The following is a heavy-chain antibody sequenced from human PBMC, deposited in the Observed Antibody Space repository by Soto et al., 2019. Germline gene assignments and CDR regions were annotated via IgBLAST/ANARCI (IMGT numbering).Heavy chain of an antibody. CDR1: GFTFSNYA. V-gene: IGHV3-30-3*01. J-gene: IGHJ6*02. CDR2: ISYDGNNK. Sequence: QVQLVESGGGVVQPGRSLRLSCAASGFTFSNYAMYWVRQAPGKGLEWVAVISYDGNNKYYADSVKGRFTISRDNSKNMLYLEMISLRTEDTGMYYCARAGCDGGTCYTLVGLRYGMDVWGQGTTVSVSS. CDR3: ARAGCDGGTCYTLVGLRYGMDV. D-gene: IGHD2-15*01.